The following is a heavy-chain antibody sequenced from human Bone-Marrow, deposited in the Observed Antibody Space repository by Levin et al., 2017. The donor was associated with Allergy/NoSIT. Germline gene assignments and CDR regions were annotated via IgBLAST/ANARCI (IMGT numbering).Heavy chain of an antibody. CDR3: AREPYSGQYDY. CDR2: IYYTGKT. D-gene: IGHD5-12*01. V-gene: IGHV4-39*07. CDR1: GDSVSSSRYY. J-gene: IGHJ4*02. Sequence: SCTVSGDSVSSSRYYWGWIRQPPGKGLEWIAIIYYTGKTFYNPSLKSRVSMSMDTSKNQFSLKLTSVTAADTAVYYCAREPYSGQYDYWGQGTLVTVSS.